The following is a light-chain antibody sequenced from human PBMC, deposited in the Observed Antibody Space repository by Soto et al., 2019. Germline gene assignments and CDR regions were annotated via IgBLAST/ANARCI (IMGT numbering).Light chain of an antibody. CDR3: SSYAGSNIPVV. J-gene: IGLJ2*01. CDR1: SSDVGGYNC. V-gene: IGLV2-8*01. Sequence: QSVLTQPPSASGSPGQSVTISCTGTSSDVGGYNCVSWYQQHPGKAPKLMIYEVSKRPSGVPDRFCGSKSGNTASLTVSGLQAEDEADYYCSSYAGSNIPVVFGGGTKLTVL. CDR2: EVS.